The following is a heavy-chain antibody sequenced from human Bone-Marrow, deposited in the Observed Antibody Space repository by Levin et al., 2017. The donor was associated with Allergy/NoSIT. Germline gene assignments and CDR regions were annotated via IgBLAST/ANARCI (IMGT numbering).Heavy chain of an antibody. J-gene: IGHJ4*02. V-gene: IGHV1-24*01. CDR2: LDPEDGET. Sequence: ASVKVSCKVSGSSLSDLSIHWVRQPPGKGLEWMGGLDPEDGETFYAQKIQGRVTMTEDRSTDTAYMELSSLRSEDTAVYYCATVHNARQYYYGPLFAFWGQGTLVAVSS. D-gene: IGHD3-10*01. CDR1: GSSLSDLS. CDR3: ATVHNARQYYYGPLFAF.